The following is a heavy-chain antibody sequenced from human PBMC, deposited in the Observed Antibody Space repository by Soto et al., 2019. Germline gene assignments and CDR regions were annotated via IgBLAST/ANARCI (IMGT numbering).Heavy chain of an antibody. Sequence: PSETQSLTYTVSDGSLSPNYGSWIRQPPGKGLEWIGYIYFAGTTTYNPSLQSRVSISLDTSKNEVSLKLTSVTAADTAVYFCARLGAYYQAMDSWGQGTLVTVSS. D-gene: IGHD3-22*01. CDR1: DGSLSPNY. CDR3: ARLGAYYQAMDS. V-gene: IGHV4-59*08. J-gene: IGHJ1*01. CDR2: IYFAGTT.